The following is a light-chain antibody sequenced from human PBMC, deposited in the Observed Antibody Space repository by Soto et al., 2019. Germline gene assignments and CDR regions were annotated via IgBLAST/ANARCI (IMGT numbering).Light chain of an antibody. Sequence: DIQMTQSPSSLSASVGDRVTITCRASQSISSYLNWYQQKPGKAPKLLIYAASSLQSGVPSRFSRSGSGTDFTRTISSLQPEDVATYYCRRSYSPPPLTVGGGTRVEIK. CDR1: QSISSY. V-gene: IGKV1-39*01. CDR3: RRSYSPPPLT. J-gene: IGKJ4*01. CDR2: AAS.